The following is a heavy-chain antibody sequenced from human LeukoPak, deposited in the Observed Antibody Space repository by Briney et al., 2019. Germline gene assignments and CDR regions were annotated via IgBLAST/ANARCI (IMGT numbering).Heavy chain of an antibody. V-gene: IGHV3-30*18. CDR2: ISHDGSNK. Sequence: GGSLRLSCAASGFTFSSYGMHWVRQAPGKGLEWVAVISHDGSNKYYADSVKGRFTISRDNSKNTLYLQMNSPRAEDTAVYYCAKDRLRWAQLQYYFDYWGQGTLVTV. CDR1: GFTFSSYG. J-gene: IGHJ4*02. D-gene: IGHD2-21*01. CDR3: AKDRLRWAQLQYYFDY.